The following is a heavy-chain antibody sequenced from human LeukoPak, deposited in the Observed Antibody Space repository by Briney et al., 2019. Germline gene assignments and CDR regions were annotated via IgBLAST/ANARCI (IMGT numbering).Heavy chain of an antibody. D-gene: IGHD4-17*01. CDR2: IYYSGST. V-gene: IGHV4-61*01. Sequence: SETLSLTCTVSGGSVSSGSYYWSWIRQPPGKGLEWIGYIYYSGSTNYNPSLKSRVTISVDTSKNQFSLKLSSVTAADTAVYYCARALGGDYVPLYYFDYWGQETLVTVSS. CDR3: ARALGGDYVPLYYFDY. CDR1: GGSVSSGSYY. J-gene: IGHJ4*02.